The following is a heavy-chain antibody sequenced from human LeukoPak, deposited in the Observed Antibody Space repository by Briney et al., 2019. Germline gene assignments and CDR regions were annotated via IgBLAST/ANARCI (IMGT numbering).Heavy chain of an antibody. V-gene: IGHV4-4*09. J-gene: IGHJ4*02. CDR1: GGSISSYY. CDR3: ARRSGSGFFDY. D-gene: IGHD6-19*01. Sequence: SETLSLTCTVSGGSISSYYRSWIRQPPGKGLEYIGYIYTSGSTNYNPSLKSRVTISVDTSKNQFSLKLSSVTAADTAVYYCARRSGSGFFDYWGQGTLVTVSS. CDR2: IYTSGST.